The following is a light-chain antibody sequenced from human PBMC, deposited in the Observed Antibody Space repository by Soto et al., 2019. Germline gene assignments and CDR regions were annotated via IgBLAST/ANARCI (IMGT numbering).Light chain of an antibody. CDR1: SSNIGNNY. CDR2: DNH. CDR3: GTWDSSLSAVV. V-gene: IGLV1-51*01. Sequence: QSVLTQPPSVSAASGQKVTISCSGSSSNIGNNYVSWYQQVPGTAPKLLISDNHNRPSGIPDRFSGSKSGTSATLAITGLQTGDEADYYCGTWDSSLSAVVFGGGTKLTVL. J-gene: IGLJ2*01.